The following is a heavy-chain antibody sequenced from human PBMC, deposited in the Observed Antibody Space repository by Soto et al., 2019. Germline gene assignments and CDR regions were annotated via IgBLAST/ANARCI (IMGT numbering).Heavy chain of an antibody. CDR3: ARASGASVSYSSN. J-gene: IGHJ4*02. Sequence: QVQLVQSGAEVKRPGASVKVSCKASGYTFSSYGISWVRQAPGQGLEWMGWISTYNGNTNYAQKVQGRVTMTTDTSTNTAYMELSSLRSDDTAVYYCARASGASVSYSSNWGQGTLVTVSS. CDR1: GYTFSSYG. CDR2: ISTYNGNT. V-gene: IGHV1-18*01. D-gene: IGHD3-10*01.